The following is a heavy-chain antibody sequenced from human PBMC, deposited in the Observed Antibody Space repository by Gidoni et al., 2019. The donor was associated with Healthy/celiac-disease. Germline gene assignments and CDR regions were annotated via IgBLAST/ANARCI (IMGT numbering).Heavy chain of an antibody. Sequence: QVQLQESGPGLVKPSETLSLTCTVSGGSISSYYWSWIRQPPGKGLEWIGYIDYSGSTNYNPSLKSRVTISVDTSKNQFSLKLSSVTAADTAVYYCARGTTVGYVQHWGQGTLVTVSS. CDR3: ARGTTVGYVQH. CDR1: GGSISSYY. D-gene: IGHD4-17*01. CDR2: IDYSGST. J-gene: IGHJ1*01. V-gene: IGHV4-59*01.